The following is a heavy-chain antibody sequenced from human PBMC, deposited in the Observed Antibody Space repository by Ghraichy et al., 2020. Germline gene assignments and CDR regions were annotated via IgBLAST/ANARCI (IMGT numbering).Heavy chain of an antibody. CDR3: ARLWFTMIVEEFDY. J-gene: IGHJ4*02. Sequence: SQTLSLTCTVSGGSISSSSYYWGWIRQPPGKGLEWIGSIYYSGSTYYNPSLKSRVTISVDTSKNQFSLKLSSVTAADTAVYYCARLWFTMIVEEFDYWGQGTLVTVSS. V-gene: IGHV4-39*01. D-gene: IGHD3-22*01. CDR1: GGSISSSSYY. CDR2: IYYSGST.